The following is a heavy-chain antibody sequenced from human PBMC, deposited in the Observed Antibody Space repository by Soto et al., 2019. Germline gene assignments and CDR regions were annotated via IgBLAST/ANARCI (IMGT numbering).Heavy chain of an antibody. CDR3: ARTKCSGGSCYSWSLDY. Sequence: SETLSLTCTVSGGSITTGGYYWSWFRQLPGKGLEWIGHRYYSESTYYNPSLKSRVSISLDTSKNQFSLKLSFVTAADTAMYYCARTKCSGGSCYSWSLDYWGQGTPVTLSS. J-gene: IGHJ4*02. CDR1: GGSITTGGYY. V-gene: IGHV4-31*03. D-gene: IGHD2-15*01. CDR2: RYYSEST.